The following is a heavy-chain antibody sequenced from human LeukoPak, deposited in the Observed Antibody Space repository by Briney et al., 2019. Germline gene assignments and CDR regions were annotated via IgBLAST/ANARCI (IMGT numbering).Heavy chain of an antibody. Sequence: SQTLSLTCPISGDSVSANSVAWNWIRQSPSRGLEWLGRTYYRSKWYNDYTVSVKSRITINADTSKDQFPLHLNSVTPEDTAVYYCARDWEGLYFDLWGRGTLVTVSS. D-gene: IGHD1-26*01. J-gene: IGHJ2*01. V-gene: IGHV6-1*01. CDR3: ARDWEGLYFDL. CDR1: GDSVSANSVA. CDR2: TYYRSKWYN.